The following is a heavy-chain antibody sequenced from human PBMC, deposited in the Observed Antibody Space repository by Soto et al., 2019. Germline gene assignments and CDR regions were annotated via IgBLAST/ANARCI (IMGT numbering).Heavy chain of an antibody. V-gene: IGHV1-58*01. J-gene: IGHJ6*02. Sequence: GASVKVSCKASRFTFTRYPVQWGRQARGQRLEWIGWIVVGSGNTNYAQKFQERVTITRDMSTSTAYMELSSLRFEDTAVYYCAADQEYSGSYYPTLYYYYYGMDVWGQGATVTVSS. CDR3: AADQEYSGSYYPTLYYYYYGMDV. CDR1: RFTFTRYP. D-gene: IGHD1-26*01. CDR2: IVVGSGNT.